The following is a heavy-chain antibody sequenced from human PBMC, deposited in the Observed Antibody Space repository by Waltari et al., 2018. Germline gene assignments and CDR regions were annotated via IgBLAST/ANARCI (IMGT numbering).Heavy chain of an antibody. D-gene: IGHD4-17*01. J-gene: IGHJ4*02. Sequence: QVQLQESGPGLVKPSETLSLTCTVSGGSISGYYWSWIRQPPGKGLEWIGHIYSSGSTNYNPTLKSRVTMSIDTSENQFSLKLSSVTAADTAVYYCARAYYGDSYDYWGQGTLVTVS. CDR1: GGSISGYY. V-gene: IGHV4-59*08. CDR3: ARAYYGDSYDY. CDR2: IYSSGST.